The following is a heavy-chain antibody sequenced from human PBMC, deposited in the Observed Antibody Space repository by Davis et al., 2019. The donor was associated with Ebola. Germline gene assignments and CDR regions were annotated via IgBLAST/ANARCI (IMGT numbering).Heavy chain of an antibody. D-gene: IGHD6-19*01. CDR3: TRTARDSGWFIDF. Sequence: SETLSLTCAVYGGSFSGYYWSWIRQPPGKGLEWIGEINHSGGTNYNPSLKSRVTISADTSKNQFSLKLNSVTAADTAVYYCTRTARDSGWFIDFWGRGTRVTVSS. CDR2: INHSGGT. V-gene: IGHV4-34*01. J-gene: IGHJ4*02. CDR1: GGSFSGYY.